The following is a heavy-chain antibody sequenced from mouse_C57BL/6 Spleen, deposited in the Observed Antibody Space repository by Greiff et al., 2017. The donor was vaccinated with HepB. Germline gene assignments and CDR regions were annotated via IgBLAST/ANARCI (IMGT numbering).Heavy chain of an antibody. CDR3: GRARIYYYGRSYEGFGY. Sequence: QVQLQQPGAELVMPGASVKLSCKASGYTFTSYWMHWVKPRPGQGLEWIGELDPSDSYTNYNPKFKGKSPLTVAKSSSTAYMQLSMLTSEDSAVYYWGRARIYYYGRSYEGFGYWGQGTRVTVSA. D-gene: IGHD1-1*01. V-gene: IGHV1-69*01. J-gene: IGHJ3*01. CDR1: GYTFTSYW. CDR2: LDPSDSYT.